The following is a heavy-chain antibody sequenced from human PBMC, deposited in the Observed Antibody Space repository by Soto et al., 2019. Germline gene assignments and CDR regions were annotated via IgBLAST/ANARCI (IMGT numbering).Heavy chain of an antibody. CDR3: AKSYSGSYAADY. D-gene: IGHD1-26*01. Sequence: PGGSLRLSCAASGFTFSSYGMHWVRQAPGKGLEWVAVISYDGSNKYYADSVKGRFTISRDNSKNTLYLQMNSLRAEDTAVYYCAKSYSGSYAADYWGQGTLVPVSS. CDR2: ISYDGSNK. J-gene: IGHJ4*02. V-gene: IGHV3-30*18. CDR1: GFTFSSYG.